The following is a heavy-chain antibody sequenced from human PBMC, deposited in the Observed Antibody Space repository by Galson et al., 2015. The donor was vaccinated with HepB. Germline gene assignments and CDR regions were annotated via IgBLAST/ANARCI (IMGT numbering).Heavy chain of an antibody. J-gene: IGHJ4*02. D-gene: IGHD3-10*01. CDR2: ISYDGSNK. CDR3: ARDQRITMVRGVIIGY. CDR1: GFTFSSYA. V-gene: IGHV3-30*04. Sequence: SLRLSCAASGFTFSSYAMHWVRQAPGKGLEWVAVISYDGSNKYYADSVKGRFTISRDNSKNTLYLQMNSLRAEDTAVYYCARDQRITMVRGVIIGYWGQGTLVTVSS.